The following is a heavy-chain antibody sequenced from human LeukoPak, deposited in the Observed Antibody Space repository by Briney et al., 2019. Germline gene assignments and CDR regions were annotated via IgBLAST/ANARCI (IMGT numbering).Heavy chain of an antibody. V-gene: IGHV5-51*01. CDR3: TRGDSNSSYFDY. CDR2: VYPGDSDT. Sequence: GESLKISCKASGYSFTSYWIGWVRQMPGKGLEWMGIVYPGDSDTRYSPSVQGQVTISADKSISTAYLQWSSLKASDTAMYYCTRGDSNSSYFDYWGRGTLVTVSS. D-gene: IGHD6-6*01. J-gene: IGHJ4*02. CDR1: GYSFTSYW.